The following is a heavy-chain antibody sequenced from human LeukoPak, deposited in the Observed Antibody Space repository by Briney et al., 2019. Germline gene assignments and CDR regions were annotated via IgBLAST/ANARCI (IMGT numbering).Heavy chain of an antibody. CDR3: AKRSSTSSGCFDF. Sequence: GGSLRLSCAASGFTFSSYGMHWVRQAPGKGLEWVSAITGSGAYTNYADSVKGRFTISRDNSKNTIYLQMNSLRAEDTAIYYCAKRSSTSSGCFDFWGRGTLVTVSS. D-gene: IGHD3-22*01. J-gene: IGHJ4*02. CDR1: GFTFSSYG. V-gene: IGHV3-23*01. CDR2: ITGSGAYT.